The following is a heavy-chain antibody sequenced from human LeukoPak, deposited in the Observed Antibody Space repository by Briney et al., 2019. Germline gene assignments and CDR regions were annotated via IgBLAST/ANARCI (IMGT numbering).Heavy chain of an antibody. CDR2: INPNSGGT. CDR3: ARERITMVRGAKSNWFDP. V-gene: IGHV1-2*02. D-gene: IGHD3-10*01. Sequence: ASVKVSCKASGYTFTGYYMHWVRQAPGQGLEWMGWINPNSGGTNYAQKLQGRVTMTRDTSISTAYMELSRLRSDDTAVYYCARERITMVRGAKSNWFDPWGQGTLVTVSS. CDR1: GYTFTGYY. J-gene: IGHJ5*02.